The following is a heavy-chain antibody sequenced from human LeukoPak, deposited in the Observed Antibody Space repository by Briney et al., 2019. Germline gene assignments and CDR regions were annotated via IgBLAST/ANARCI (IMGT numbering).Heavy chain of an antibody. D-gene: IGHD6-19*01. V-gene: IGHV3-23*01. CDR3: AKDRGQSSGWFP. CDR2: ISGSGGTT. CDR1: GFTFSSYA. J-gene: IGHJ5*02. Sequence: PGGSLRLSCAASGFTFSSYAMSWVRQAPGKGLEWASAISGSGGTTYYADSVKGRFTISRDNSRNTLYLQMNSLRAEDTAVYYCAKDRGQSSGWFPWGQGTLVTVSS.